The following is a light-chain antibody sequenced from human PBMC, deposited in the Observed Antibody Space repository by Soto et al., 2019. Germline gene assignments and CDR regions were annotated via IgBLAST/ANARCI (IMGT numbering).Light chain of an antibody. Sequence: DVRMTQSPSSLSASVGDTITITCRASRTINTYLNWFQQKPGEPPRLLIYGASTLHDGVPSRFSGSGYGTDFTLTITTLQPEDVGIYYCQQCHATPLTFGQGTRLEIK. CDR1: RTINTY. CDR3: QQCHATPLT. V-gene: IGKV1-39*01. CDR2: GAS. J-gene: IGKJ5*01.